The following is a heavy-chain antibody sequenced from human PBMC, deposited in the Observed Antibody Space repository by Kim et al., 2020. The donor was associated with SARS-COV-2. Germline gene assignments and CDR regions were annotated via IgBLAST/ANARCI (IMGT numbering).Heavy chain of an antibody. D-gene: IGHD6-6*01. CDR3: ARRPPIAARPTNFDY. V-gene: IGHV4-34*01. CDR2: INHSGST. CDR1: GGSFSGYY. Sequence: SETLSLTCAVYGGSFSGYYWSWIRQPPGKGLEWIGEINHSGSTNYNPSLKSRVTISVDTSKNQFSLKLSSVTAADTAVYYCARRPPIAARPTNFDYWGQGTLVTVSS. J-gene: IGHJ4*02.